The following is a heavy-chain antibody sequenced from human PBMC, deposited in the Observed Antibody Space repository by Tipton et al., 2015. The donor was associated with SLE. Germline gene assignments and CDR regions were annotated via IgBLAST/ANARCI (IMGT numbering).Heavy chain of an antibody. V-gene: IGHV1-18*01. Sequence: QSGAEVKKPGASVKVSCKASGYTFTSYGISWVRQAPGQGLEWMGWISAYNGNTNYAQKLQGRVTMTTDTSTSTAYMELRSLRSDDTAVYYCARTTIFGVVIKAGAFDIWGQGTMVTVSS. D-gene: IGHD3-3*01. CDR3: ARTTIFGVVIKAGAFDI. CDR1: GYTFTSYG. CDR2: ISAYNGNT. J-gene: IGHJ3*02.